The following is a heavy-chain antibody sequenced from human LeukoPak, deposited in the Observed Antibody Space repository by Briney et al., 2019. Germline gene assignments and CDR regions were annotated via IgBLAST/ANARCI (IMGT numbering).Heavy chain of an antibody. J-gene: IGHJ6*03. CDR3: AKSGEPMDYYYYMDV. Sequence: GGSLRLSCAASGFTFSSYEMNWVRQAPGKGLEWVSYISSSGSTIYYADSVKGRFTISRDNAKNSLYLQMNSLRAADMALYYCAKSGEPMDYYYYMDVWGKGTTVTVSS. CDR1: GFTFSSYE. V-gene: IGHV3-48*03. D-gene: IGHD3-16*01. CDR2: ISSSGSTI.